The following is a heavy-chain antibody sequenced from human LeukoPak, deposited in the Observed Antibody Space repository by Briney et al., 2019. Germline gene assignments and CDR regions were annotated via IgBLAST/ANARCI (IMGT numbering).Heavy chain of an antibody. V-gene: IGHV3-23*01. Sequence: GGSLRLSCAASGFTFINYAMSWVRQAPGKGLEWVSGISGSGGRTYYADSVKGRFTISRDNSKNTLYLQMNSLSAEDPAVYYCASRYCSGVSCPLGYWGQGTLVTVSS. D-gene: IGHD2-15*01. CDR1: GFTFINYA. J-gene: IGHJ4*02. CDR3: ASRYCSGVSCPLGY. CDR2: ISGSGGRT.